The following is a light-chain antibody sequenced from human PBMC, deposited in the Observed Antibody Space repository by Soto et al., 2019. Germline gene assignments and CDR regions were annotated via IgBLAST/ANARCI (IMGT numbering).Light chain of an antibody. Sequence: QSVLTQPASVSGSPGQSITISCTGTSSDVGGSSFVSWYQHHPGKAPKLMIYDVNNRPSGVSNRFSGSKSGNTASLTISGLQADDEADYYCNSYISSSTLVVFGGGTQLTVL. J-gene: IGLJ2*01. CDR1: SSDVGGSSF. CDR3: NSYISSSTLVV. V-gene: IGLV2-14*03. CDR2: DVN.